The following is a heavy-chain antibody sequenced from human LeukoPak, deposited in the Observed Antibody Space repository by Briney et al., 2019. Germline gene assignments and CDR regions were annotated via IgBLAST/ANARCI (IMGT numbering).Heavy chain of an antibody. CDR1: GFTFSSYA. V-gene: IGHV3-23*01. J-gene: IGHJ4*02. CDR2: ISGSGGST. D-gene: IGHD3-10*01. Sequence: PGGSLRLSCAASGFTFSSYAMSWVRQAPGKGLEWVSAISGSGGSTYYADSVKGRFTISRDNSKNTLYLQMNSLRAEDTAVYYCAKDPTLLGLGELVYWGQGTLVTVSS. CDR3: AKDPTLLGLGELVY.